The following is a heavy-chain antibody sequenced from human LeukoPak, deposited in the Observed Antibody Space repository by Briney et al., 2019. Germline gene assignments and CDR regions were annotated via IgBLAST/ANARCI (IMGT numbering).Heavy chain of an antibody. D-gene: IGHD2-2*01. CDR1: GGSISSTGYF. J-gene: IGHJ5*02. CDR3: ARRKRSGCSSTSCLLNWFDP. Sequence: SETLSLTCTVSGGSISSTGYFWGWIRQPPGKGLEWIGEINHSGSTNYNPSLKSRVTISVDTSKNQFSLKLSSVTAADTAVYYCARRKRSGCSSTSCLLNWFDPWGQGTLVTVSS. V-gene: IGHV4-39*07. CDR2: INHSGST.